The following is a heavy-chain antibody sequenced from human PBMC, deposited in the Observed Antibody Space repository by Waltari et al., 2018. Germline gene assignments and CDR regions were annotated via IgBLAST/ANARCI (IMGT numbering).Heavy chain of an antibody. J-gene: IGHJ5*02. Sequence: QVLLVESGGGVVQPGRSLRLSCAASVFTFGRSAMHWVRQAPGKGLEWVAVIYYDGSNKYYADSVKGRFTISRDNSKHSLYLQMNSLRAEDTAVYYCARATGSYYANWFDPWGQGTLVTVSS. V-gene: IGHV3-33*01. CDR2: IYYDGSNK. CDR1: VFTFGRSA. D-gene: IGHD1-26*01. CDR3: ARATGSYYANWFDP.